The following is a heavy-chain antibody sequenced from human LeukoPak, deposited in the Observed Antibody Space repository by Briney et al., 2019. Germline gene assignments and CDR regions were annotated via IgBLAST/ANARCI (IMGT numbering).Heavy chain of an antibody. CDR2: IIPLLGTA. CDR3: ARSSYHLRYSSGWYY. V-gene: IGHV1-69*13. D-gene: IGHD6-19*01. CDR1: GGTFSSYA. Sequence: ASVKVSCKASGGTFSSYAISWVRQAPGQGLEWMGGIIPLLGTANYAQKFQGRVTITADDSTSTAYMELSSLRSEDTAVYYRARSSYHLRYSSGWYYWGQGTLVTVSS. J-gene: IGHJ4*02.